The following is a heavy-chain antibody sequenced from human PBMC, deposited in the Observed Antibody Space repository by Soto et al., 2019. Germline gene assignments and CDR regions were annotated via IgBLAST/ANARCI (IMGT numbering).Heavy chain of an antibody. CDR2: IIPTLGIA. CDR3: ASGITMVRGAARCGVV. D-gene: IGHD3-10*01. J-gene: IGHJ4*02. V-gene: IGHV1-69*02. Sequence: QVQLVQSGAEVKKPGSSVKVSCKASGGTFSSYTISWVRQAPGQGLEWMGRIIPTLGIANYAQKFQGRVTITADKSTSTAYMELSSLRSEDTAVYYCASGITMVRGAARCGVVWGQGTLVTVSS. CDR1: GGTFSSYT.